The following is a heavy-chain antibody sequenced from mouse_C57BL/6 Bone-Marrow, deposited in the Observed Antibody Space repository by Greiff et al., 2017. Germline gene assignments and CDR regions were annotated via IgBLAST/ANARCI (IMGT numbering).Heavy chain of an antibody. V-gene: IGHV1-81*01. J-gene: IGHJ4*01. CDR2: IYPRSGNT. CDR3: ARGGTTAHIDY. D-gene: IGHD1-2*01. CDR1: GYTFTSYG. Sequence: VQLLQSGADLVRPGASVKLSCTASGYTFTSYGISWVQQRPGQGLEWIGAIYPRSGNTYYHEKFKGKATLTADKSYSTAYMELRSLTSEDSAVYFCARGGTTAHIDYWGQGTSVNVSS.